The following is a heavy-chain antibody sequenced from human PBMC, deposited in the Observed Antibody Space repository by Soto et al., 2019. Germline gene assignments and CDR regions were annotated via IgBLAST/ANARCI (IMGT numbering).Heavy chain of an antibody. CDR1: GFTFSSYA. Sequence: EVQLLESGGGLVQPGGSLRLSCAASGFTFSSYAMSWVRQAPGKGLEWVSAISGSGGSTYYADSVKGRFTISRDNSKNTLYLQMNSLRAEDTAVYYCAKAGGLYYYGYFYYYGMDVWGQGTTVTVSS. D-gene: IGHD3-10*01. V-gene: IGHV3-23*01. CDR2: ISGSGGST. J-gene: IGHJ6*02. CDR3: AKAGGLYYYGYFYYYGMDV.